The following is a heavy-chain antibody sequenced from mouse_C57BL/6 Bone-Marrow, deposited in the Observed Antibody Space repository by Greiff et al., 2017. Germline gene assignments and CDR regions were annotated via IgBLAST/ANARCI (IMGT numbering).Heavy chain of an antibody. Sequence: VQLQQSGAELVRPGTSVKVSCKASGYAFTNYLLEWVKQRPGQGLEWIGVINPGSGGTNYNEKFKGKATLTADKSSSTAYMQLSSLTSEDSAVYFCARRGVADYGVHDDWGQGTTLTASS. CDR2: INPGSGGT. D-gene: IGHD1-1*02. CDR3: ARRGVADYGVHDD. J-gene: IGHJ2*01. CDR1: GYAFTNYL. V-gene: IGHV1-54*01.